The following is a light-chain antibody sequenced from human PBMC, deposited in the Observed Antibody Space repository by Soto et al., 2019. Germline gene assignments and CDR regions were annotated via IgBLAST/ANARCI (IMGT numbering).Light chain of an antibody. CDR2: GAS. V-gene: IGKV3-20*01. CDR1: QSVSSSY. J-gene: IGKJ5*01. CDR3: QQYNNWPTT. Sequence: EFVLSQSPGTLSLSPGERATLSCRASQSVSSSYLAWYQQKPGQAPRLLIYGASSRATGIPDRFSGSGSGTDFTLTISRLEPEDFAVYYCQQYNNWPTTFGQGTRLEIK.